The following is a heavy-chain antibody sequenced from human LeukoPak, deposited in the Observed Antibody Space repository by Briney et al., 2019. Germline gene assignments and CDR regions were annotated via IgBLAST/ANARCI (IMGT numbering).Heavy chain of an antibody. V-gene: IGHV1-69*05. J-gene: IGHJ3*02. CDR1: GGTFSSYA. Sequence: ASVKVSCKASGGTFSSYAISWVRQAPGQGLEWMGRIIPIFGTANYAQKFQGRVTITTDESTSTAYMELSSLRSEDTALYYCAKDSRWPNDAFDIWGQGTMVTVSS. CDR2: IIPIFGTA. CDR3: AKDSRWPNDAFDI. D-gene: IGHD6-13*01.